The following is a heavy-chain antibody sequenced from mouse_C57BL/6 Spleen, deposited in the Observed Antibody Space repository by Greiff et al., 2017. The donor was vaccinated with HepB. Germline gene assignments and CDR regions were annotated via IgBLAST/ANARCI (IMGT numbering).Heavy chain of an antibody. CDR3: ARSEDYYYGSTYWYFDV. Sequence: EXQLQQSGPELVKPGASVKIPCKASGYTFTDYNMDWVKQSHGKSLEWIGDINLNNGGTIYNQKFKGKATLTVDKSSSTAYMELRSLTSEDTAVYYCARSEDYYYGSTYWYFDVWGTGTTVTVSS. D-gene: IGHD1-1*01. V-gene: IGHV1-18*01. CDR1: GYTFTDYN. CDR2: INLNNGGT. J-gene: IGHJ1*03.